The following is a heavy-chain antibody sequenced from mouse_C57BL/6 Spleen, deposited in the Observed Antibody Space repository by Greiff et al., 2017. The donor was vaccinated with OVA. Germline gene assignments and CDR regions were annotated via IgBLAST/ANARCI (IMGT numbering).Heavy chain of an antibody. D-gene: IGHD1-1*01. Sequence: EVQLQESGGGLVKPGGSLKLSCAASGFTFSSYAMSWVRQTPEKRLEWVATISDGGSYTYYPDNVKGRFTISRDNAKNNLYLQMSHLKSEDTAMYYCARDYYFAYWGQGTLVTVSA. CDR1: GFTFSSYA. CDR2: ISDGGSYT. V-gene: IGHV5-4*01. J-gene: IGHJ3*01. CDR3: ARDYYFAY.